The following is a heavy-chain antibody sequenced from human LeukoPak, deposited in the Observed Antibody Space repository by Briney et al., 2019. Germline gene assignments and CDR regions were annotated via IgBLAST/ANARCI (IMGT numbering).Heavy chain of an antibody. CDR3: AKGGSWYYFDY. Sequence: QTGGSLRLSCAASGFTFSSYAMSWVRQAPGKGLEGVSAISGSGGSTYYADSVKGRFTISRDNSENTLYLQMNSLRAEDTAVYYCAKGGSWYYFDYWGQGTLVTVSS. CDR1: GFTFSSYA. CDR2: ISGSGGST. V-gene: IGHV3-23*01. J-gene: IGHJ4*02. D-gene: IGHD6-13*01.